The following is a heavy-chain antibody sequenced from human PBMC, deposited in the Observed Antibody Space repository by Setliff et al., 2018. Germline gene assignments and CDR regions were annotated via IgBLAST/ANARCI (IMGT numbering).Heavy chain of an antibody. Sequence: SETLSLTCAVYGGSFSDYWWSWIRQLPGKGLEWIAEIHHSGSTNLHPSLKSRVAISVDPSKNQFYLNLRSVTAADTAVYFCARGTKTMVINYWYFDVWGRGTPVT. J-gene: IGHJ2*01. CDR2: IHHSGST. CDR1: GGSFSDYW. V-gene: IGHV4-34*01. D-gene: IGHD4-17*01. CDR3: ARGTKTMVINYWYFDV.